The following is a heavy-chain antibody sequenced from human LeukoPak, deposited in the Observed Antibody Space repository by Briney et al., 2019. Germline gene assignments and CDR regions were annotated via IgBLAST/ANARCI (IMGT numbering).Heavy chain of an antibody. Sequence: SETLSLTCTVSGGSISSYYWSWIRQPPGKGLEWIGYIYSSGSPNSNPSPRSRVTISVDTSKNQYSLMLSSVTAADTDVYYCALNVDTAMVYDYWGQGTLVTVSS. D-gene: IGHD5-18*01. V-gene: IGHV4-59*01. J-gene: IGHJ4*02. CDR3: ALNVDTAMVYDY. CDR1: GGSISSYY. CDR2: IYSSGSP.